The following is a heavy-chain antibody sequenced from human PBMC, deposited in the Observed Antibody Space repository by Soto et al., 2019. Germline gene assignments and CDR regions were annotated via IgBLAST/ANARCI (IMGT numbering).Heavy chain of an antibody. CDR1: GGSISSGDYY. D-gene: IGHD2-2*01. CDR3: ASVVPATEPWADTNWFDP. CDR2: IYYSGST. J-gene: IGHJ5*02. Sequence: QVQLQESGPGLVKPSQTLSLTCTVSGGSISSGDYYWSWIRQPPGKGLEWIGYIYYSGSTYYNPSLKSRVTISVDTSKNQFSLKLSSVTAADTAVYYCASVVPATEPWADTNWFDPWGQGTLVTVSS. V-gene: IGHV4-30-4*01.